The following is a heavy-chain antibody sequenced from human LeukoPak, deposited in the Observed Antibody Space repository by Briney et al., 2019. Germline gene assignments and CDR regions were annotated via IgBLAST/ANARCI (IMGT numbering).Heavy chain of an antibody. CDR2: IYYSGST. CDR3: ARSSAVTMGGAFDI. V-gene: IGHV4-59*01. Sequence: PSETLSLTCTVPGGSISSYYWSWIRQPPGKGLEWIGYIYYSGSTNYNPSLKSRVTISIDTSKNQFSLKLSSVTAADTAVYYCARSSAVTMGGAFDIWGQGTMVTVSS. CDR1: GGSISSYY. J-gene: IGHJ3*02. D-gene: IGHD4-17*01.